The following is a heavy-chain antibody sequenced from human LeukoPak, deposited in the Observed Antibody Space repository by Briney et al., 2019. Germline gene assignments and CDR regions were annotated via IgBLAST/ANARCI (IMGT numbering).Heavy chain of an antibody. CDR3: ARGHYGGNRYFDI. Sequence: RASVTVSYKASGYTFRSYEINWVRQAPGQGLEWVGWIHPNSGKTGYAQKFQGRVTMTRDTSTETAFMELSSLKFDDTAIFYCARGHYGGNRYFDIWGQGTLVTVSS. J-gene: IGHJ4*02. CDR2: IHPNSGKT. D-gene: IGHD4-23*01. CDR1: GYTFRSYE. V-gene: IGHV1-8*01.